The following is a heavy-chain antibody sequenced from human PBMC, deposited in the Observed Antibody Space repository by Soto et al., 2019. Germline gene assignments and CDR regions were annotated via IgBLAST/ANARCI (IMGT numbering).Heavy chain of an antibody. J-gene: IGHJ5*02. D-gene: IGHD3-9*01. CDR2: IYPGDSDT. V-gene: IGHV5-51*01. CDR3: ARLKYYDILTGYYPQGWFDP. Sequence: GESLKISCKASGYDFNNYWIGWVRQLPGKGLEWMGIIYPGDSDTRYSAAFRGQVTISADRSISTAYLQWSSLKASDTAMYYCARLKYYDILTGYYPQGWFDPWGQGTLVTVSS. CDR1: GYDFNNYW.